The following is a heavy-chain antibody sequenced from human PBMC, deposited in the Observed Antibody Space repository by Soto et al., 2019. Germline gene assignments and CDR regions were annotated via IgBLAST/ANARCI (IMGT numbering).Heavy chain of an antibody. CDR2: INAGNGNT. V-gene: IGHV1-3*01. D-gene: IGHD1-26*01. Sequence: QVQLVQSGTEVKKPGASVKVSCKASGYIFTSYALHSVRQAPGQRLEWMGWINAGNGNTKYSQKFQGRVSITRDTSASTVYMELSSLRSEDTAVYYCAGESNVGLVFDYWGQGTLLTVSS. J-gene: IGHJ4*02. CDR3: AGESNVGLVFDY. CDR1: GYIFTSYA.